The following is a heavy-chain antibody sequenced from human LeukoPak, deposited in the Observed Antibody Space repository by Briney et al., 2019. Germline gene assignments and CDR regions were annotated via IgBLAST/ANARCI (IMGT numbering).Heavy chain of an antibody. CDR1: GGTFSSYA. Sequence: SVKVSCKASGGTFSSYAISWVRQAPGQGLEWMGGIIPIFGTANYAQKFQGRVTMTRDTSTSTVYMELSSLRSEDTAVYYCARDIVPLSLDYWGQGTLVTVSS. CDR2: IIPIFGTA. J-gene: IGHJ4*02. CDR3: ARDIVPLSLDY. D-gene: IGHD2-2*01. V-gene: IGHV1-69*05.